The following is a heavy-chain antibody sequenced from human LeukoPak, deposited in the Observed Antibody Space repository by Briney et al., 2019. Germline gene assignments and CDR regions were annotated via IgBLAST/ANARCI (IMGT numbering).Heavy chain of an antibody. CDR1: GGSISSSSYY. V-gene: IGHV4-39*01. Sequence: SETLSLTCTVSGGSISSSSYYWGWIRQPPGQGLEWIGSIYYSGSTYYNPSLKSRVTISVDTSKNQFSLKLSSVTAADTAVYYCARTTHCSGGSCYPPEYYFDYWGQGTLVTVSS. CDR2: IYYSGST. J-gene: IGHJ4*02. D-gene: IGHD2-15*01. CDR3: ARTTHCSGGSCYPPEYYFDY.